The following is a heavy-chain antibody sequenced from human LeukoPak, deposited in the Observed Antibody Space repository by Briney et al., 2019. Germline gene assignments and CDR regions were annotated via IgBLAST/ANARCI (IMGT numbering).Heavy chain of an antibody. D-gene: IGHD2-15*01. V-gene: IGHV4-39*07. CDR2: IYYSGIT. CDR3: ARLHCSGGTCYADY. J-gene: IGHJ4*02. CDR1: GGSISSSDYY. Sequence: SGTLSLSCTISGGSISSSDYYWGWIRQPPGKGLDWLGCIYYSGITYYKPSLESRVTILVDTSRNQFFLKLSSVTAADTAIYYCARLHCSGGTCYADYWGQGSLVAVSS.